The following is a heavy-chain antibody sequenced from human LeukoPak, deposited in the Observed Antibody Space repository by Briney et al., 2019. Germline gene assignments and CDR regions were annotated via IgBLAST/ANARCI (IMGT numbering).Heavy chain of an antibody. CDR2: IYYSGST. D-gene: IGHD3-3*01. CDR3: ARVGSGNYYYYYMDV. CDR1: GGSISSYY. Sequence: SETLSVTCTVSGGSISSYYWSWIRQPPGKGLEWIGYIYYSGSTNYNPSLKSRVTISVDTSKNQFSLKLSSVTAADTAVYYCARVGSGNYYYYYMDVWGKGTTVTVSS. V-gene: IGHV4-59*01. J-gene: IGHJ6*03.